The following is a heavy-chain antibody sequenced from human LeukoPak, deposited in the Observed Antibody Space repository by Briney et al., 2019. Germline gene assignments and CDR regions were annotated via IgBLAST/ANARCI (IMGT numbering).Heavy chain of an antibody. Sequence: SETLSLTCTVSGGSISCSSYYWGWIRQPPWKGLEWIGSIYYSGSTYYNPSLKSRVTISVDTSKNQFSLKLSSVTAADTAVYYCASRAGTMVRGVIIAGWFDPWGRGTLVTVSS. CDR2: IYYSGST. D-gene: IGHD3-10*01. CDR3: ASRAGTMVRGVIIAGWFDP. J-gene: IGHJ5*02. V-gene: IGHV4-39*01. CDR1: GGSISCSSYY.